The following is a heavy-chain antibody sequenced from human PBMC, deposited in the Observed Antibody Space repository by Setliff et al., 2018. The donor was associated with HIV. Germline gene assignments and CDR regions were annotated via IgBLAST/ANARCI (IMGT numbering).Heavy chain of an antibody. D-gene: IGHD1-26*01. CDR3: ARDHMSVGAWVGATSRGLFQH. Sequence: ASVKVSCKASGYTFITYYMHWVRQAPGQGLEWMGIINPSGGSTNYAQKFQGRVTMTRDTSTSTVYMELSSLRSEDTAVYYCARDHMSVGAWVGATSRGLFQHWGQGTLVTVTS. J-gene: IGHJ1*01. V-gene: IGHV1-46*01. CDR1: GYTFITYY. CDR2: INPSGGST.